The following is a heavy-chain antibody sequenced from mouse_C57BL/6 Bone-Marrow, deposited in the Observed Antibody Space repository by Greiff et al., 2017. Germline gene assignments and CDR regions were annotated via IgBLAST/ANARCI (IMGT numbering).Heavy chain of an antibody. CDR2: IRNKANGYTT. J-gene: IGHJ4*01. Sequence: EVKLMESGGGLVQPGGSLSLSCAASGFTFTDYYMSWVRQPPGKALEWLGFIRNKANGYTTEYSASVKGRFTISRDNSQSILYLQMNALRAEDSATYYGARRLVRRGAMDYWGQRTSVTVSS. CDR3: ARRLVRRGAMDY. V-gene: IGHV7-3*01. CDR1: GFTFTDYY. D-gene: IGHD2-14*01.